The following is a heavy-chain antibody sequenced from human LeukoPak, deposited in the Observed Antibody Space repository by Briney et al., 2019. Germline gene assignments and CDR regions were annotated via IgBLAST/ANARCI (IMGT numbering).Heavy chain of an antibody. V-gene: IGHV3-9*01. Sequence: GGSLRLSCAPSGFTFDDYAMQWARHPAGGGLGCFLGIRWNGGNIRYADSVKGRFTISRDNAKNSLYLQMNSLRAADTALYYCAKDIYSWTQLGEGWFDPWGQGTLVTVS. CDR3: AKDIYSWTQLGEGWFDP. D-gene: IGHD1-26*01. CDR1: GFTFDDYA. CDR2: IRWNGGNI. J-gene: IGHJ5*01.